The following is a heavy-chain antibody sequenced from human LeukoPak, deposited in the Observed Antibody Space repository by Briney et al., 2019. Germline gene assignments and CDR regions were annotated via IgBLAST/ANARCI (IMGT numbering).Heavy chain of an antibody. CDR3: ARWPYSYGYGY. V-gene: IGHV4-59*08. J-gene: IGHJ4*02. D-gene: IGHD5-18*01. CDR2: IYYSGST. Sequence: PSETLSLTCTVSGGSISSYYWSWIRQPPGKGLEWIGYIYYSGSTNYNPFLKSRVTISVDTSKNQFSLKLSSVTAADTAVYYRARWPYSYGYGYWGQGTLVTVSS. CDR1: GGSISSYY.